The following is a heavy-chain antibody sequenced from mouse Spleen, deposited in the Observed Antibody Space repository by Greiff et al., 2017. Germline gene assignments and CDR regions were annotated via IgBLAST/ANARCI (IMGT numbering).Heavy chain of an antibody. CDR1: GYTFSDYY. CDR2: INPSNGGT. J-gene: IGHJ2*01. V-gene: IGHV1-19*01. CDR3: ATPGY. Sequence: EVQRVESGPVLVKPGASVKMSCKASGYTFSDYYMNWVRQSHGKSLEWIGVINPSNGGTSYNQKFKGKATLTVDRSSSTAYMELNSLTPEDSAVYYCATPGYWGQGTTLTVSS.